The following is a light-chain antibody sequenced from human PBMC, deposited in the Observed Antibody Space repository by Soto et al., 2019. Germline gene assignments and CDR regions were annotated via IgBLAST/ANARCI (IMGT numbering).Light chain of an antibody. CDR3: QQSFSTPYT. CDR1: QSISTY. CDR2: AAS. V-gene: IGKV1-39*01. Sequence: DIQMTQSPSSPSASVGDRVTSTCRASQSISTYLNWYQQKPGKAPELLIFAASSLQSGVPSRFSGSGSGTDFTLTISSLQPEDFATYYCQQSFSTPYTFGQGTKVDIK. J-gene: IGKJ2*01.